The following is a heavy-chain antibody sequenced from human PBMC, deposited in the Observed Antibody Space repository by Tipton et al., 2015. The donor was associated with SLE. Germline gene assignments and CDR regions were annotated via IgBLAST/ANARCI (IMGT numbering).Heavy chain of an antibody. CDR3: ARDRVDDIEAMFDY. CDR1: GFTFSSYA. Sequence: SLRLSCAASGFTFSSYAMSWVRQAPGKGLEWVLRISASGGSTYYADSVKGRFTISRDNSKNTLYLHISSLRLEDTAVYYCARDRVDDIEAMFDYWGQGTLVTVSS. V-gene: IGHV3-23*01. D-gene: IGHD5-12*01. J-gene: IGHJ4*02. CDR2: ISASGGST.